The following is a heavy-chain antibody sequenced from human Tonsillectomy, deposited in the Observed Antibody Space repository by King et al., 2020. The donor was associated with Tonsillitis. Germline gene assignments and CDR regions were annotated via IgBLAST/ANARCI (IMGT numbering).Heavy chain of an antibody. CDR1: GFTFDDYA. Sequence: DVQLVESGGVVVQPGGSLRLSCAASGFTFDDYAMHWVRQAPGKGLEWVSLISWDVGSTYYADSVKGRFTISRDNNKNSLFLQMHSLRVEDTALYYCAKGSNIYSFSSLAGNGMDVWGQGTTVTVSS. CDR2: ISWDVGST. D-gene: IGHD4-11*01. CDR3: AKGSNIYSFSSLAGNGMDV. V-gene: IGHV3-43D*03. J-gene: IGHJ6*02.